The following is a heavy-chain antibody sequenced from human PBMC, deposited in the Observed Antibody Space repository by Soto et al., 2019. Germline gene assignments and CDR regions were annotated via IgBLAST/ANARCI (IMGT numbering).Heavy chain of an antibody. CDR2: ISAYNRNT. Sequence: ASGKVSCKASCYTFTSYGISWVRQAPGQGLEWMGWISAYNRNTNYAQKLQGRVTMTTDTSTSTAYMELRSLRSDDTAVYYCARVDDYGASNQGVLDIWGQGTMVPVSS. CDR3: ARVDDYGASNQGVLDI. V-gene: IGHV1-18*01. CDR1: CYTFTSYG. J-gene: IGHJ3*02. D-gene: IGHD4-17*01.